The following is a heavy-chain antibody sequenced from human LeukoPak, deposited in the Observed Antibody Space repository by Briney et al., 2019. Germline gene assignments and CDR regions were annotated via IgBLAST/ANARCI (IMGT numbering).Heavy chain of an antibody. CDR3: AKDPQYQLPNDWFDP. CDR1: GFTFSSYA. V-gene: IGHV3-23*01. J-gene: IGHJ5*02. CDR2: ISGSGGST. D-gene: IGHD2-2*01. Sequence: PGGSLRLSCAASGFTFSSYAMSWVRQAPGKGLGWVSAISGSGGSTYYADSVKGRFTISRDNSKNTLYLQMNSLRAEDTAVYYCAKDPQYQLPNDWFDPWGQGTLVTVSS.